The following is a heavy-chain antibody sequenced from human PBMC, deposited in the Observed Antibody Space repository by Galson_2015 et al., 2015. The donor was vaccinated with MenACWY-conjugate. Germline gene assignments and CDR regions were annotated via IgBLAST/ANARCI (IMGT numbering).Heavy chain of an antibody. J-gene: IGHJ6*02. CDR3: ARGHYGMDV. CDR2: IKKDGSEK. Sequence: SLRLSCAASGFTFRNYWMTRVRQAPGKGLEWVASIKKDGSEKYYVDSVKGRFTISRDNAKNSMYLEMNSLRVEDTAVYSCARGHYGMDVWGQGTPVTASS. V-gene: IGHV3-7*03. CDR1: GFTFRNYW.